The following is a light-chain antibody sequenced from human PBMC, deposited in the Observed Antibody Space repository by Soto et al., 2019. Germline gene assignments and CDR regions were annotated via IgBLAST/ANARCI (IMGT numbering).Light chain of an antibody. V-gene: IGKV3-20*01. Sequence: EIVLTQSPGTLSLSLGERATLSCRASQGVTSNYLAWYQQKPGQAPSLVIYGAYSRAAGVPGRFSGRGSGTDFTLTISRLEPEDFAVYYCQQYSTSVRTFGQGTKVEV. CDR1: QGVTSNY. CDR2: GAY. CDR3: QQYSTSVRT. J-gene: IGKJ1*01.